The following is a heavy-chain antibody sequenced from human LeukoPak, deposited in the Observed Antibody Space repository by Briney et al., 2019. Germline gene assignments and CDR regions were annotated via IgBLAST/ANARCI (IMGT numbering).Heavy chain of an antibody. CDR2: ISGSGGST. V-gene: IGHV3-23*01. Sequence: GGSLRLSCAASGFTFSSYAMSWVRQAPGKGLEWVSAISGSGGSTYYADSVKGRFTISRDNSKNTLYLQMNSLRAEDTAVYYCAKDQTRNYYGSGSYDYWGQGTLVTVSS. J-gene: IGHJ4*02. D-gene: IGHD3-10*01. CDR3: AKDQTRNYYGSGSYDY. CDR1: GFTFSSYA.